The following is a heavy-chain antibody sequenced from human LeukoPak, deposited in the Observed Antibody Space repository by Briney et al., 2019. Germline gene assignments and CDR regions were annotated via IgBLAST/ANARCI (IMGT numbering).Heavy chain of an antibody. J-gene: IGHJ6*03. D-gene: IGHD3-16*01. CDR2: ISYDGSNK. CDR1: GFTFSSYT. CDR3: AKSTLIFPYYYYYMDV. V-gene: IGHV3-30*04. Sequence: GGSLRLSCAASGFTFSSYTMHWVRQAPGKGLEWVAVISYDGSNKYYADSVKGRFTISRDNSKNTLYLQTNSLRAEDTAVYYCAKSTLIFPYYYYYMDVWGKGTTVTVSS.